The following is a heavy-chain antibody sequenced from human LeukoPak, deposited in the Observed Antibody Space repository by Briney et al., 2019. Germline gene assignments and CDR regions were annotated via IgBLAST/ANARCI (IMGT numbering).Heavy chain of an antibody. V-gene: IGHV3-23*01. J-gene: IGHJ4*02. CDR3: AKILASGSGSY. Sequence: GGSLRLSCTASGFNFGSYAMTWVRQAPGKGLDWVSTIRAGGGDTFYSDSVKGRFSISRDNSKNTLILQMDSLRADDTAIYYCAKILASGSGSYWGQGTLVLVSS. CDR2: IRAGGGDT. CDR1: GFNFGSYA. D-gene: IGHD3-10*01.